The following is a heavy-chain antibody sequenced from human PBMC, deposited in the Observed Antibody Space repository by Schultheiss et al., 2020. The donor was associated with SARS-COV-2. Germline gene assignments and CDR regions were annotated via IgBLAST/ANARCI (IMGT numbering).Heavy chain of an antibody. J-gene: IGHJ4*02. D-gene: IGHD6-6*01. CDR3: ARDTLYSSSSYDY. CDR2: IYYSGST. CDR1: GGSFSGYY. V-gene: IGHV4-34*09. Sequence: SETLSLTCAVYGGSFSGYYWSWIRQPPGKGLEWIGYIYYSGSTYYNPSLKSRVTISVDTSKNQFSLKLSSVTAADTAVYYCARDTLYSSSSYDYWGQGTLVTVSS.